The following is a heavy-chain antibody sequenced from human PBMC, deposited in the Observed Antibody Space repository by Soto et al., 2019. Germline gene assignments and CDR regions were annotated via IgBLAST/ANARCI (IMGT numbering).Heavy chain of an antibody. CDR2: IYTSGST. D-gene: IGHD2-15*01. J-gene: IGHJ6*02. CDR1: GGSISSYY. Sequence: LSLTCTVSGGSISSYYWSWIRQPAGKGLEWIGRIYTSGSTNYNPSLKSRVTMSVDTSKNQFSLKLSSVTAADTAVYYCARVGCSGGSCYYYYYYGMDVWGQGTTVTVYS. V-gene: IGHV4-4*07. CDR3: ARVGCSGGSCYYYYYYGMDV.